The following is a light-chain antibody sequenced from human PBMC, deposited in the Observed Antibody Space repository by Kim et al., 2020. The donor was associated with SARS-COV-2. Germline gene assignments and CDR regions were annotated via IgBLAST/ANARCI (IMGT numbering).Light chain of an antibody. CDR2: EVT. V-gene: IGLV2-23*02. Sequence: GQSITLSCTGTSSDGGSSNFVSWYQQHPGKAPRLLIYEVTRRPSGVSNRFSGSKSGTTASLTISGLQAEDEGDYHCSSYAGNTVVVFGGGTRLTVL. CDR1: SSDGGSSNF. J-gene: IGLJ2*01. CDR3: SSYAGNTVVV.